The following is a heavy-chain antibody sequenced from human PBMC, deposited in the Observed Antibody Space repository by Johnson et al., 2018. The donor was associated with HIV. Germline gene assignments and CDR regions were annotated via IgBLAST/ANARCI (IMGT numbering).Heavy chain of an antibody. J-gene: IGHJ3*02. Sequence: QVQLVESVGGLVKPGGSLRLSCAASGFTFNDYYMSWIRQAPGKGLEWVSYISTSGSTIYYADSVKGRFTISRDNAKKSLYLQMNSLRAEDTAVYYCATSGDKYSGYWGDVFDIWGQGTMVTVSS. CDR2: ISTSGSTI. V-gene: IGHV3-11*04. CDR3: ATSGDKYSGYWGDVFDI. D-gene: IGHD5-12*01. CDR1: GFTFNDYY.